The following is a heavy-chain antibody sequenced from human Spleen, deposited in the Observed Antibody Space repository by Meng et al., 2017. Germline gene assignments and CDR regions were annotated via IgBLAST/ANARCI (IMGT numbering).Heavy chain of an antibody. CDR1: GGSFSNYY. Sequence: QVQLQQWGAGLLKPSETLSLTCAVYGGSFSNYYWSWIRQPPGKGLEWIGEIHHSGSTNYNPSLKSRVTISVDTSKIQFSLKLSSVTAADTAVYYCARGIRGYSYAYDYWGQGTLVTVSS. J-gene: IGHJ4*02. CDR3: ARGIRGYSYAYDY. CDR2: IHHSGST. V-gene: IGHV4-34*01. D-gene: IGHD5-18*01.